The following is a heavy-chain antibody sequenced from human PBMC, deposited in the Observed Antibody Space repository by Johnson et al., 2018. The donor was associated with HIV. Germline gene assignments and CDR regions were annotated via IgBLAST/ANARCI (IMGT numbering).Heavy chain of an antibody. D-gene: IGHD1-26*01. CDR1: GFTFSSYG. V-gene: IGHV3-30*03. CDR3: ARSSWGGSSLGAFDI. CDR2: ISYDGSNK. Sequence: QMLLVESGGGVVQPGRSLRLSCAASGFTFSSYGMHWVRQAPGKGLEWVAVISYDGSNKYYADSVKGRFTISRDNSKNTLYLQMNSLRAGDTAVYYCARSSWGGSSLGAFDIWGQGTMVTVSS. J-gene: IGHJ3*02.